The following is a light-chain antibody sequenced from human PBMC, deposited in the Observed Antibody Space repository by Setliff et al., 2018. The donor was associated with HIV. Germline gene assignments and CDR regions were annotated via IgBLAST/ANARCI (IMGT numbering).Light chain of an antibody. Sequence: SALAQPASVSGSPGQSITISCTGSSSDVGGYNYVSWYQQHPGKAPKVLIYDASNRPSGVSNRFSGSKSGNRASLTISGLQAEDEAEYYCTSYTSRDYVFGRGTKVTVL. CDR3: TSYTSRDYV. CDR1: SSDVGGYNY. J-gene: IGLJ1*01. CDR2: DAS. V-gene: IGLV2-14*03.